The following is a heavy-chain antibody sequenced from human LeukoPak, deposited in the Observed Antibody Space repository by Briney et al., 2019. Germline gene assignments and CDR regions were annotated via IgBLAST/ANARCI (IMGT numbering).Heavy chain of an antibody. CDR1: GFTFSSYG. V-gene: IGHV3-33*01. CDR2: IWYGGSNK. CDR3: ARERCSGGSCYSSNWFDP. D-gene: IGHD2-15*01. J-gene: IGHJ5*02. Sequence: GGSLRLSCAASGFTFSSYGMHWVRRAPGKGLEWVAVIWYGGSNKYYADSVKGRFTISRDNSKNTLYLQMNSLRAEDTAVYYCARERCSGGSCYSSNWFDPWGQGTLVTVSS.